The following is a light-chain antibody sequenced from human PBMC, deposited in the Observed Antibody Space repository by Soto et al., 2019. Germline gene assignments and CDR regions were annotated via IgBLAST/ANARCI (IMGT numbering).Light chain of an antibody. CDR2: DDD. CDR1: SSNIGGNS. Sequence: QSVMTQPPSVSAAPGQRVTISCSGSSSNIGGNSVSWYQQLPGTAPKLLIYDDDKRPSGIPDRFSGSKSGTSATLGITGFQTGDEADYFCASFRSGTILVFGSGTKLTVL. V-gene: IGLV1-51*01. J-gene: IGLJ1*01. CDR3: ASFRSGTILV.